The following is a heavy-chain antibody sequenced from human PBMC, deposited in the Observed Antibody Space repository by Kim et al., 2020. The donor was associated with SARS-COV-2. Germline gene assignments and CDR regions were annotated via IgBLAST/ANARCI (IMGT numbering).Heavy chain of an antibody. D-gene: IGHD6-19*01. CDR2: ISYDGSNK. CDR1: GFTFSSYA. J-gene: IGHJ6*02. Sequence: GGSLRLSCAASGFTFSSYAMHWVRQAPGKGLEWVAVISYDGSNKYYADSVKGRFTISRDNSKNTLYLQMNSLRAEDTAVYYCWSGWYGSVGYYYGMDVWGQGTTVTVSS. V-gene: IGHV3-30*04. CDR3: WSGWYGSVGYYYGMDV.